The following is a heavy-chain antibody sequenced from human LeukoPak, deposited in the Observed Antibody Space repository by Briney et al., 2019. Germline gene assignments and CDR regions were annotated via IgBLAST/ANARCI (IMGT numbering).Heavy chain of an antibody. J-gene: IGHJ6*03. V-gene: IGHV3-66*02. Sequence: QAGGSLRLSCAASGFTVSSNYMSWVRQAPGKGLEWVSVIYSGGSTYYADSVKGRFTISRDNSKNTLYLQMNSLRAEDTAVYYCARVRGSYYRYYYYYMDVWGKGTTVTVSS. CDR2: IYSGGST. CDR1: GFTVSSNY. CDR3: ARVRGSYYRYYYYYMDV. D-gene: IGHD1-26*01.